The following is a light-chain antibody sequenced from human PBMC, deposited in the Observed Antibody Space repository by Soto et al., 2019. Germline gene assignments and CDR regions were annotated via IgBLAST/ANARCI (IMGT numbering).Light chain of an antibody. CDR3: QQYNNYSPT. V-gene: IGKV1-5*01. Sequence: DIQMTPSPSTLSSFLGERVTLTFRASQSIPNWVAWYQQKPGKAPKLLIYDASNLESGVPSRFSGGGSGTDFTLTVSSLQPDDFATYYCQQYNNYSPTFGQGTKV. CDR1: QSIPNW. J-gene: IGKJ1*01. CDR2: DAS.